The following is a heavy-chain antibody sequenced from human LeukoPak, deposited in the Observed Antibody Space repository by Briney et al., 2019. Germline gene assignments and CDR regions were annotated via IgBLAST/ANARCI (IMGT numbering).Heavy chain of an antibody. V-gene: IGHV3-7*01. Sequence: GGSLRLSCTASGFTFSTYWMTWVRQAPGKGLGWVANIKQDGSEKYYVDSVKGRFTISRDNTKNSVYLQMNSLRAEDTAVYYCAINHDYWGQGTLVTVSS. CDR3: AINHDY. J-gene: IGHJ4*02. CDR2: IKQDGSEK. CDR1: GFTFSTYW.